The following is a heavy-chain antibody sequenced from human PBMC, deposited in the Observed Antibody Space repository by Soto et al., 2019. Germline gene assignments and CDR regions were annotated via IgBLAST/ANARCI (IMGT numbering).Heavy chain of an antibody. CDR1: GYTFTTYG. D-gene: IGHD2-15*01. Sequence: QVQLVQSGAELKKPGASVKVSCKTSGYTFTTYGVTWVRQAPGLGREWMGWISGNNGNTNSAPKYHGRVSMTTETSTTTAYMELRSLRSDATVVYYCASVERAYCSGDNCEHYFDYGSQGTLVTVSS. J-gene: IGHJ4*02. V-gene: IGHV1-18*01. CDR2: ISGNNGNT. CDR3: ASVERAYCSGDNCEHYFDY.